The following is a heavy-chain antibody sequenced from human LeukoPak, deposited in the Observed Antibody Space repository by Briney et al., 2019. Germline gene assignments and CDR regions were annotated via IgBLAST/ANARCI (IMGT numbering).Heavy chain of an antibody. CDR2: IQYDGSNK. J-gene: IGHJ6*03. CDR3: AKDWYYYGSGKVFYMDV. V-gene: IGHV3-30*04. CDR1: GFTFSSYA. Sequence: PGGSLRLSCAASGFTFSSYAMHWVRQAPGKGLEWVAFIQYDGSNKYYADSVQGRFTISRDNSKSTLYLQMNSLRAEDTAVYYCAKDWYYYGSGKVFYMDVWGKGTTVAVSS. D-gene: IGHD3-10*01.